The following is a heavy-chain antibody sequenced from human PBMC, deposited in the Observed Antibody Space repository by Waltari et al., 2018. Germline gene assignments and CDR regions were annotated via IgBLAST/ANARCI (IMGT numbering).Heavy chain of an antibody. CDR1: GGSFSGHY. D-gene: IGHD3-22*01. CDR2: INHSGST. Sequence: QVQLQQWGAGLLKPSETPSPTRAAYGGSFSGHYWSWIRQPPGKGLEWIGEINHSGSTNYNPSLKSRVTISVDTSKNQFSLKLSSVTAADTAVYYCARTNYYRDAFDIWGQGTMVTVSS. V-gene: IGHV4-34*01. J-gene: IGHJ3*02. CDR3: ARTNYYRDAFDI.